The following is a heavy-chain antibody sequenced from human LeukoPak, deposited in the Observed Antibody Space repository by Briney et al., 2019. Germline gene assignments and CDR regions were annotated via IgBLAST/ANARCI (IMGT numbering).Heavy chain of an antibody. J-gene: IGHJ4*02. CDR2: ISYDGNNK. D-gene: IGHD6-19*01. Sequence: PGRSLRLSCAASGFTFSSYVLHWVRQAPGKGLEWVASISYDGNNKFYADSVKGRFTFSRDNSKNTLYLQMNSLKAEDTAVYYCARGLLSRGLAVAGGLGYWGQGTLVTVSS. V-gene: IGHV3-30*04. CDR1: GFTFSSYV. CDR3: ARGLLSRGLAVAGGLGY.